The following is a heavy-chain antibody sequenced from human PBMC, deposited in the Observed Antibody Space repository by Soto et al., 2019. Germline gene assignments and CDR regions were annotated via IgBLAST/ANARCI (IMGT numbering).Heavy chain of an antibody. V-gene: IGHV3-30*18. CDR2: ISYDGSNK. CDR1: GFTFSSYG. Sequence: QVQLVESGGGVVQPGRSLRLSCAASGFTFSSYGMHWVRQAPGKGLEWVAVISYDGSNKYYADSVKGRFTISRDNSKNTLYLQMNSLRAEDTAVYYCAKDLTVPKAGYCSGGSCRPRVPYGMDVWGQGTTVTVSS. D-gene: IGHD2-15*01. J-gene: IGHJ6*02. CDR3: AKDLTVPKAGYCSGGSCRPRVPYGMDV.